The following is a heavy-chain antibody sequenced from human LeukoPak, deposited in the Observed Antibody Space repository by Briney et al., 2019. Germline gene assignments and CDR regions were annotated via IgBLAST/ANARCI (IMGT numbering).Heavy chain of an antibody. CDR3: ARETADFWSGYHHAFDI. J-gene: IGHJ3*02. Sequence: SQTLSLTCTVSGGSISSGDYYWSWIRQPPGKVLEWIGYIYYSGSTYYNPSLKSRVTISVDTSKNQFSLKLSSVTAADTAVYYCARETADFWSGYHHAFDIWGQGTMVTVSS. D-gene: IGHD3-3*01. CDR2: IYYSGST. CDR1: GGSISSGDYY. V-gene: IGHV4-30-4*08.